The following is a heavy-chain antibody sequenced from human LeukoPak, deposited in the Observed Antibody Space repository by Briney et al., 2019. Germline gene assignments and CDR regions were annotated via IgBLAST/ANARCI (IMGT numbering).Heavy chain of an antibody. CDR2: IYYSGST. D-gene: IGHD3-22*01. CDR1: GGSISSYY. Sequence: PSETLSLTCTVSGGSISSYYWSWIRQPPGKGLEWIGYIYYSGSTNYNPSLKSRVTISVDTSKNQFSLKLSSVTAADTAVYYCVRLLRANYYDSSGLDAFDIWGQGTMVTVSS. CDR3: VRLLRANYYDSSGLDAFDI. J-gene: IGHJ3*02. V-gene: IGHV4-59*08.